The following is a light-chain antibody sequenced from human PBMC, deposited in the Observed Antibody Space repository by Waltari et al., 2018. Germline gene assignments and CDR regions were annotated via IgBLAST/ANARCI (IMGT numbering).Light chain of an antibody. CDR2: DDS. CDR3: QVWDSSSDQVV. Sequence: SYVLTQPPSVSVAPGKTARITRGGDDIGLKSVHWYQQTPGQAHVMVVYDDSDRPSGIAERFFGSNSGNTATLTISRVEAGDEADYYCQVWDSSSDQVVFGGGTKLTVL. J-gene: IGLJ2*01. CDR1: DIGLKS. V-gene: IGLV3-21*03.